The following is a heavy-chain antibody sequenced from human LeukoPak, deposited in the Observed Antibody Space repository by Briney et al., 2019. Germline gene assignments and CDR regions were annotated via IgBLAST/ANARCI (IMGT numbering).Heavy chain of an antibody. CDR1: GFTFSSYA. CDR2: ISGSGGST. Sequence: PGGSLRLSCAASGFTFSSYAMSWVRQAPGKGLEWVSGISGSGGSTYYADSVKGRFTISRDNSKNTLYLQMNSLTAEDTAVYYCARTDYSRSRYYYYYMDVWGKGTTVTVSS. CDR3: ARTDYSRSRYYYYYMDV. J-gene: IGHJ6*03. D-gene: IGHD4-11*01. V-gene: IGHV3-23*01.